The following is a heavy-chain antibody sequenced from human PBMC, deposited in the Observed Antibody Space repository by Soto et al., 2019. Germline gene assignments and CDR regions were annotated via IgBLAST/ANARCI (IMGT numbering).Heavy chain of an antibody. CDR1: GGSFSGYY. CDR3: ATSYGNAWYTY. V-gene: IGHV4-34*01. CDR2: INYTGSA. Sequence: SETLSLTCAVYGGSFSGYYWSWIRQPPGKGLECIGQINYTGSAHYNPSLKSRLTISVDTSKNQFTLQLTSVTAEDTAVYYCATSYGNAWYTYWGQGTQVTVSS. J-gene: IGHJ4*02. D-gene: IGHD6-13*01.